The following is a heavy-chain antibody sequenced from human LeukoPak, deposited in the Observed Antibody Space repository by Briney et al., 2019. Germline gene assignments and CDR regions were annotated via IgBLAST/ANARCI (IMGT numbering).Heavy chain of an antibody. D-gene: IGHD3-22*01. J-gene: IGHJ5*02. CDR1: GGSISSGDYY. CDR3: ARGEDYYDSSGYYNWFDP. CDR2: IYSSGST. Sequence: SETLSLTCTVSGGSISSGDYYWSWIRQPPGKGLEWIGYIYSSGSTNYNPSLKSRVTISIDTSKSQFSLKLSSVTAADTAVYYCARGEDYYDSSGYYNWFDPWGQGTLVTVSS. V-gene: IGHV4-61*08.